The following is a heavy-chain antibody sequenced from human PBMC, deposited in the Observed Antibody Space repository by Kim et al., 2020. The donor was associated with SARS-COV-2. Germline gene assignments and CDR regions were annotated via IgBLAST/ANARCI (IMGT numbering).Heavy chain of an antibody. V-gene: IGHV3-23*01. D-gene: IGHD6-13*01. CDR3: AKANSSSWYGAYFDY. CDR2: ISGSGGST. Sequence: GGSLRLSCAASGFTFSSYAMSWVRQAPGKGLEWVSAISGSGGSTYYADSVKGRFTISRDNSKNTLYLQMNSLRAEDTAVYYCAKANSSSWYGAYFDYWGQGTLVTVSS. CDR1: GFTFSSYA. J-gene: IGHJ4*02.